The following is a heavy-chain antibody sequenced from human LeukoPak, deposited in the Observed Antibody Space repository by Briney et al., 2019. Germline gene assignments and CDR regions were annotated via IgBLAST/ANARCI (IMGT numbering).Heavy chain of an antibody. J-gene: IGHJ4*02. CDR2: ISSSRSYI. Sequence: GGSLRLSCAASGFTFSSYSMNWVRQAPGKGLEWVSSISSSRSYIYYADSVKGRFTISRDNAKNSLYLQMNSLRAEDTAVYYCARDGDMVRGAVDYWGQGTLVTVSS. D-gene: IGHD3-10*01. CDR3: ARDGDMVRGAVDY. V-gene: IGHV3-21*01. CDR1: GFTFSSYS.